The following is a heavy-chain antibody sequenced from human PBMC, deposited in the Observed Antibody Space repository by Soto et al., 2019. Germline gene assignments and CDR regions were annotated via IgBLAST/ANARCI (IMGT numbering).Heavy chain of an antibody. V-gene: IGHV4-34*01. CDR2: INQSGSS. J-gene: IGHJ4*02. D-gene: IGHD1-20*01. Sequence: PSETLSLTCAVYGGSFSGYYWTWIRQPAGKGLEWIAEINQSGSSNSNPSLKSRVTISVDTSKNQFSLKLSSVTAADAAVYYCARGISMTGEVQRDPPEKYPFDSWGQGTLVTVSS. CDR3: ARGISMTGEVQRDPPEKYPFDS. CDR1: GGSFSGYY.